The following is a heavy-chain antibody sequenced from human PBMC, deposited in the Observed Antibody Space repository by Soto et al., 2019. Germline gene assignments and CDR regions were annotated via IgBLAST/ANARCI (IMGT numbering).Heavy chain of an antibody. CDR2: VFYTGSA. J-gene: IGHJ5*01. CDR3: AKTPSGRYDS. D-gene: IGHD6-19*01. Sequence: QLHLQESGPRLVKPSETLSLTCTVSGGSIRGSDDYWAWIRQSPGKGLEYIGSVFYTGSAYYNPSLKSRVTIVADTSTNRFFLNLKSVTATDTAVYYCAKTPSGRYDSWGQGTLVTVSS. CDR1: GGSIRGSDDY. V-gene: IGHV4-39*01.